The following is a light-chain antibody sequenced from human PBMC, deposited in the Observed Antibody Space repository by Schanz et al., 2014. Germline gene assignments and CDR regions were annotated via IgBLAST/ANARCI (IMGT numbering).Light chain of an antibody. CDR1: QSISNY. Sequence: IQMTQSPSSLSASVGDRVTLTCRASQSISNYLNWYQHKTGKAPKLLIYAASTLQIGVPSRFSGSGSGTDFTLTISSLQPEDFATYYCQQSYSMPRTFGQGTKVEI. CDR3: QQSYSMPRT. V-gene: IGKV1-39*01. J-gene: IGKJ1*01. CDR2: AAS.